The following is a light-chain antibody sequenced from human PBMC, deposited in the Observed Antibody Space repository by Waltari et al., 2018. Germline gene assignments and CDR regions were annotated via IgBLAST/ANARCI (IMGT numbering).Light chain of an antibody. CDR3: QHVDTYPIT. CDR1: QGINTY. CDR2: FAS. J-gene: IGKJ5*01. Sequence: IQLTQSPSSLSASVGDRVTITCRASQGINTYLAWYQQKPGKAPKLPIYFASTLQSGVPSTFSGSGSGTDFTLTISSLQPEDSATYYCQHVDTYPITFGQGTRLEIK. V-gene: IGKV1-9*01.